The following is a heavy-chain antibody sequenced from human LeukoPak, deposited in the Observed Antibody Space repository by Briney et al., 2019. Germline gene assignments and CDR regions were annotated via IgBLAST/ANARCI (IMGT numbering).Heavy chain of an antibody. CDR1: GYSISSGYH. D-gene: IGHD3-16*01. J-gene: IGHJ3*02. V-gene: IGHV4-38-2*01. CDR2: IHHSGTT. CDR3: ARRLAVITRDAYDI. Sequence: SETLSLTCAVSGYSISSGYHWGWIRQPPGKGLEWIGYIHHSGTTDYNPSLKSRVIILVDTTKNQFSLKVGSLTAADTAVYYCARRLAVITRDAYDIWGQGTMVIVSS.